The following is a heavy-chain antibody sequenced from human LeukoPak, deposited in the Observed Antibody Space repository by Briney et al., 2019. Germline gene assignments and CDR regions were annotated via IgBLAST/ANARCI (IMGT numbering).Heavy chain of an antibody. CDR3: ARWGGSFSSRFDP. Sequence: GGSLRLSCAASGSTSSTYAMSWVRQAPGKGLEWVSAISGSGASTYYADSVTGRFTISRDNSKNTVFLHMKTLRVEDTALYYCARWGGSFSSRFDPWGQGSLVTVSS. CDR2: ISGSGAST. J-gene: IGHJ5*02. CDR1: GSTSSTYA. D-gene: IGHD1-26*01. V-gene: IGHV3-23*01.